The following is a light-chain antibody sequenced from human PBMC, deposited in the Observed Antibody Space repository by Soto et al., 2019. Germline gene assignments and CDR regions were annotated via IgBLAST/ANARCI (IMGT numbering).Light chain of an antibody. V-gene: IGLV1-51*01. CDR3: CSYAGSYTFLYV. CDR1: SSNIGGNS. J-gene: IGLJ1*01. Sequence: QSVLTQPPSVSAAPGQKVTISCSGSSSNIGGNSVSWYQQLPGTAPKLLIYDDNKRPSGIPDRFSGSKSGNTASLTISGLQAEDEADYYCCSYAGSYTFLYVFGTGTKVTVL. CDR2: DDN.